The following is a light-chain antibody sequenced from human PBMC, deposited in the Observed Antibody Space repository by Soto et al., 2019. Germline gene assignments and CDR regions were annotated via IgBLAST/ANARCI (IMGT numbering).Light chain of an antibody. CDR2: DAS. Sequence: PGERATLSCRASQSVSTYVAWFRQRPGQAPRLLIYDASNRASGIPARISGSGSGTDFTLTISSLEPEDFAVYYCQKRSNWPFTFGQGTRLEIK. CDR1: QSVSTY. CDR3: QKRSNWPFT. J-gene: IGKJ5*01. V-gene: IGKV3-11*01.